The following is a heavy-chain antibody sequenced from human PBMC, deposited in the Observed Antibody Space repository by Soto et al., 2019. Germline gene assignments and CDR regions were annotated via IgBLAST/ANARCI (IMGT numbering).Heavy chain of an antibody. J-gene: IGHJ5*02. D-gene: IGHD3-10*01. V-gene: IGHV4-39*07. Sequence: SSETLSLTCTFSCDSVNSVSYSWVWGRQPPGKGLEWIGSIFYSGTTQYHPSLDGRVTISVETSKNQFSLELRAVTAADTSVYYCTRATSGSFGNWFDPWGQGLLVTVSS. CDR3: TRATSGSFGNWFDP. CDR2: IFYSGTT. CDR1: CDSVNSVSYS.